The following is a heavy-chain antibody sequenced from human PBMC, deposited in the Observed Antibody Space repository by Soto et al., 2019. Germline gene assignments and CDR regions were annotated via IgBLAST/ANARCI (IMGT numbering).Heavy chain of an antibody. J-gene: IGHJ6*02. V-gene: IGHV4-30-4*01. Sequence: SETLSLTCTVSGGSISSGDYYWSWIRQPPGKGLEWIGYIYYSGSTYYNPSLKSRVTISVDTSKNQFSLKLSSVTAADTAVYYCARGGCSGGSCYVRTYYYYYGMDVWSQGTTVTSP. CDR2: IYYSGST. CDR1: GGSISSGDYY. D-gene: IGHD2-15*01. CDR3: ARGGCSGGSCYVRTYYYYYGMDV.